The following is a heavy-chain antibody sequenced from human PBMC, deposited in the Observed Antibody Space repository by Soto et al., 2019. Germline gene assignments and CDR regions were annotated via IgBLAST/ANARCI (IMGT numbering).Heavy chain of an antibody. CDR1: GYTFTSYG. Sequence: GASEKVSCKASGYTFTSYGNSWVRQAPGQGLEWMGWISAYNGNTHYAQKLQGRFTMTTDTSTSTAYLELRSLRSDDTAVYYCAREPPPDFWSGYYVYYYYGMDVWGQGTTVTVS. CDR2: ISAYNGNT. V-gene: IGHV1-18*01. D-gene: IGHD3-3*01. J-gene: IGHJ6*02. CDR3: AREPPPDFWSGYYVYYYYGMDV.